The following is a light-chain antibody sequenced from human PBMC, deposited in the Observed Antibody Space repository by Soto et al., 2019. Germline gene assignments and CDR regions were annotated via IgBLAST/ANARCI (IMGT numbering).Light chain of an antibody. CDR2: SDN. Sequence: QSVLTQPPSASGTPGQRVTISCSGSLSNIGSNSVNWYQQLPGTAPKLLIYSDNQRPSGVPDRFSGSKSGTSASLDIRGLLSEYEADYYCAACDDSLMGVFGGGTKLTVL. J-gene: IGLJ3*02. V-gene: IGLV1-44*01. CDR3: AACDDSLMGV. CDR1: LSNIGSNS.